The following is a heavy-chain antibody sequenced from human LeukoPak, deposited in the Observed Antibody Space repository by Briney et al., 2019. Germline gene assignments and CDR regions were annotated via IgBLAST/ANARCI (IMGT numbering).Heavy chain of an antibody. CDR3: AKGRAGIDY. D-gene: IGHD6-19*01. CDR1: GFTFSSYE. J-gene: IGHJ4*02. Sequence: PGGSLRLSCTASGFTFSSYEMNWVRQAPGRGLEWVSYISSSGSTIYYADSVKGRFTISRDNAKNSLYLQMNSLRAEDTAVYYCAKGRAGIDYWGQGTLVIVSS. V-gene: IGHV3-48*03. CDR2: ISSSGSTI.